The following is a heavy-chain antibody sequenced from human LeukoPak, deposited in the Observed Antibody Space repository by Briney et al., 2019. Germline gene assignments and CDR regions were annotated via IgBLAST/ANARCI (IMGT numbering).Heavy chain of an antibody. CDR3: ARRNYDILTGYYNDYFDY. J-gene: IGHJ4*02. CDR2: IYPSDSDA. V-gene: IGHV5-51*01. Sequence: GESLRISCKASGYRFTSYWIGWVRQMPGKGLEWVGIIYPSDSDARYSPSFQGQVTISADKSINTAYLQWSSLKASDTAMYYCARRNYDILTGYYNDYFDYWGQGTLVTVSS. CDR1: GYRFTSYW. D-gene: IGHD3-9*01.